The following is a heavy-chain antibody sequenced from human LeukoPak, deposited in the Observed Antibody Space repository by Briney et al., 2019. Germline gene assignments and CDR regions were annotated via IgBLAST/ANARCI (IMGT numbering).Heavy chain of an antibody. CDR1: GDSISSSSYF. CDR3: ARAAAAGRFNWFDP. Sequence: SETLSLTCTVSGDSISSSSYFWGWIRQPPGKGLQWIGSIYYSGSTFYNPSLKSRVTISVDRSKNQFSLKLSSVTAADTAVYYCARAAAAGRFNWFDPWGQGTLVTVSS. V-gene: IGHV4-39*07. D-gene: IGHD6-13*01. CDR2: IYYSGST. J-gene: IGHJ5*02.